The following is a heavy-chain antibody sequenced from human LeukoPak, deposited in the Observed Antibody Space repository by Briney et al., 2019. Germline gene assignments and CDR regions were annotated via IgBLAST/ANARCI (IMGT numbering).Heavy chain of an antibody. V-gene: IGHV4-31*03. CDR1: GGSISSGGYY. CDR2: IYYSGST. D-gene: IGHD6-13*01. CDR3: ARASAAGPPPFFDY. J-gene: IGHJ4*02. Sequence: ASQTLSLTCTVSGGSISSGGYYWSWIRQHPGKGLEWIGYIYYSGSTYYNPSLKSRVTISVDTSKNQFSLKLSSVTAADTAVYYCARASAAGPPPFFDYWGQGTLVTVSS.